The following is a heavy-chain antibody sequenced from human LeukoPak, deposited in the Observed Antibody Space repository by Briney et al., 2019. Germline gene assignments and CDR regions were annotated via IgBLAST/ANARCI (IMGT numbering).Heavy chain of an antibody. Sequence: KPGGSLRLSCAASGFTFTDYYMRWFRQAPGKGLERISYISSTGNTIYYADSVKGRFTISRDNAKNSLYLQMNSLRAEDTAVYYCARESRANYYDSSGYYDYWGQGTLVTVSS. J-gene: IGHJ4*02. CDR1: GFTFTDYY. D-gene: IGHD3-22*01. CDR2: ISSTGNTI. V-gene: IGHV3-11*01. CDR3: ARESRANYYDSSGYYDY.